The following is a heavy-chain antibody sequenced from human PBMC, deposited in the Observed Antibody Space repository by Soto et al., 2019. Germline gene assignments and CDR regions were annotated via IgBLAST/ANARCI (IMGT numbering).Heavy chain of an antibody. Sequence: QLVESGGGLVQPGGSLRLSCADSGFTFSRYEMNWVRQAPGKGLEWVSYISSSSSTLYYADSVKGRFTISRDNAKNSLYLQMNSLRAEDTAVYYCARGGSGSYFWSFDLWGRGTLVTVSS. CDR3: ARGGSGSYFWSFDL. D-gene: IGHD1-26*01. CDR1: GFTFSRYE. CDR2: ISSSSSTL. J-gene: IGHJ2*01. V-gene: IGHV3-48*03.